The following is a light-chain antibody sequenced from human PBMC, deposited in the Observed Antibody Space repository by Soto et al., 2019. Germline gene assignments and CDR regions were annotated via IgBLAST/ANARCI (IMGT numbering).Light chain of an antibody. CDR2: GAS. Sequence: DIQRTECPSTLSASVGDRVTITCRASQNIDRWLAWYQQKPGKAPNLLIYGASNLESGVPSRFSGSGSGTEFTLTISSLRPDDFATYYCQQYNSYPWTFGQGTKVEIK. CDR1: QNIDRW. V-gene: IGKV1-5*03. CDR3: QQYNSYPWT. J-gene: IGKJ1*01.